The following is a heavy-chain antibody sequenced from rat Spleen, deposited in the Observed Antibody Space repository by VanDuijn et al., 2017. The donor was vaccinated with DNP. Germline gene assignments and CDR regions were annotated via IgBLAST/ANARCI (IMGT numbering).Heavy chain of an antibody. CDR3: ARREQPDY. CDR1: GFTFSNYD. V-gene: IGHV5S23*01. CDR2: ISPRGGSS. Sequence: EVQLVESGGGLVQPGRSLRLSCAASGFTFSNYDMVWVRQAPTKGLEWVASISPRGGSSYYRDSVKGRFTVSRDNAKSSLYLQMDSLRSEDTATYYCARREQPDYWGQGVMVTVSS. J-gene: IGHJ2*01.